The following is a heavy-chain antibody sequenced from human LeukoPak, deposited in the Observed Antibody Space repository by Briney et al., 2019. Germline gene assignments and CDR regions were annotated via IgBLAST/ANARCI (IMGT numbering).Heavy chain of an antibody. CDR3: AKVQGRSSGYYPFDY. CDR1: GFTFSSYG. Sequence: GGSLRLSCAASGFTFSSYGMHWVRQAPGKGLEWVAFIRYDGSNKYYADSVKGRFTISRDNSKNTLYLQMNSLRAEDTAVYYCAKVQGRSSGYYPFDYWGQGTLVTVSS. V-gene: IGHV3-30*02. J-gene: IGHJ4*02. CDR2: IRYDGSNK. D-gene: IGHD3-22*01.